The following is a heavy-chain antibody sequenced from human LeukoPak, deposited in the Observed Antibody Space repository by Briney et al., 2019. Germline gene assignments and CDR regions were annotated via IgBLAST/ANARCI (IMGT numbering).Heavy chain of an antibody. CDR2: ISSSGSTI. CDR1: GFTFSSYE. V-gene: IGHV3-48*03. Sequence: GGSLRLSCAASGFTFSSYEMNWVRQAPGKGLEWVSYISSSGSTIYYADSVKGRFTISRDNAKNSLYLQMNSLRAEDTAVYYCARDANTAVANFDYWGQGTLVTVSS. J-gene: IGHJ4*02. CDR3: ARDANTAVANFDY. D-gene: IGHD5-18*01.